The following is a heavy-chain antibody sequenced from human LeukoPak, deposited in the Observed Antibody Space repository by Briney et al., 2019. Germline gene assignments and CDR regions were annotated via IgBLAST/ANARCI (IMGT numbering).Heavy chain of an antibody. CDR3: ARHGDLLSPFQT. Sequence: SETLSLTCAVYGGSFSGYYWSWIRQPPGQGLGWIGEINHSGSTNYNPSLKSRLTISVDTSKNQFSRKLSSVTAADTAMYYCARHGDLLSPFQTWGQGTLVTVSS. CDR2: INHSGST. V-gene: IGHV4-34*01. CDR1: GGSFSGYY. D-gene: IGHD2-21*02. J-gene: IGHJ5*02.